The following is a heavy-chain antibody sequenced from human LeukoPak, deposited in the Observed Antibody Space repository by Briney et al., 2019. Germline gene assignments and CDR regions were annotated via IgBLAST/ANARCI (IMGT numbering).Heavy chain of an antibody. D-gene: IGHD3-22*01. Sequence: SETLSLTCTVSGGSISSYYWSWIRQPPGKGLEWIAYIYYSGSTNYNPSLKSRVTISVDTSKNQFSLKVSSVTAADTAVYYCARTTRYYDSSGCFDFWGQGTLVTVSS. CDR2: IYYSGST. CDR1: GGSISSYY. J-gene: IGHJ4*02. CDR3: ARTTRYYDSSGCFDF. V-gene: IGHV4-59*08.